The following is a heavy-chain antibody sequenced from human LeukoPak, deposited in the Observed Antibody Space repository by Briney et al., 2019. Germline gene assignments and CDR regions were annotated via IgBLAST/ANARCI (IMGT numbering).Heavy chain of an antibody. J-gene: IGHJ4*02. CDR1: GFTFNNYA. Sequence: PGGSLRHSCAASGFTFNNYAMGWVRQAPGKGLEWVSAISGSGSSTYYTDSVKGRFTISRDNSKNTLFLQMNSLRVEDTAVYYCTRTRWTSGYYFDYWGQGTLVTVSS. CDR3: TRTRWTSGYYFDY. CDR2: ISGSGSST. D-gene: IGHD3-22*01. V-gene: IGHV3-23*01.